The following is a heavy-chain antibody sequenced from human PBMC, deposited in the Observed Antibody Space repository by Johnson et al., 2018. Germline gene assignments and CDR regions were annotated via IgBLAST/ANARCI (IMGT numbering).Heavy chain of an antibody. Sequence: QVQLVESGGGVVQPGRSLRLSCEASGFTFSNFPIHWVRQAPGKGLEWVAVISYDGSNKYYADSVKGRFTISRDNSKNTRYLQMNSLSAEDTAVYYCARARSWGIQLYYYYYGMDVWGQGTTVTVSS. D-gene: IGHD5-18*01. CDR2: ISYDGSNK. CDR1: GFTFSNFP. V-gene: IGHV3-30-3*01. CDR3: ARARSWGIQLYYYYYGMDV. J-gene: IGHJ6*02.